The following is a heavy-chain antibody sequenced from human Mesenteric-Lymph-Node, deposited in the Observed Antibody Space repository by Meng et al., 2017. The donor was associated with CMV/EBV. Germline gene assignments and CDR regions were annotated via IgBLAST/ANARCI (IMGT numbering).Heavy chain of an antibody. V-gene: IGHV4-34*01. CDR3: ARGGYDSSGYYADFDY. CDR2: INHSGST. J-gene: IGHJ4*02. CDR1: GGSFSGYY. D-gene: IGHD3-22*01. Sequence: YGGSFSGYYWSWIRQPPGKGLEWIGEINHSGSTNYNPSLKSRVTISVDTSKNQFSLKLSSVTAADTAVYYCARGGYDSSGYYADFDYWGQGTLVTVSS.